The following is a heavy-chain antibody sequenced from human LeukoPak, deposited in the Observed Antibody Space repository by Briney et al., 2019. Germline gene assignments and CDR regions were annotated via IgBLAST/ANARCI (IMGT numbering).Heavy chain of an antibody. CDR3: ARGPGYSSGWLFDY. Sequence: SETLSLTCTVSGGSISSYYWSWIQQPPGKGLEWIGYIYYSGSTNYNPSLKSRVTISVDTSKNQFSLKLSSVTAADTAVYYCARGPGYSSGWLFDYWGQGTLVTVSS. D-gene: IGHD6-19*01. CDR2: IYYSGST. V-gene: IGHV4-59*01. CDR1: GGSISSYY. J-gene: IGHJ4*02.